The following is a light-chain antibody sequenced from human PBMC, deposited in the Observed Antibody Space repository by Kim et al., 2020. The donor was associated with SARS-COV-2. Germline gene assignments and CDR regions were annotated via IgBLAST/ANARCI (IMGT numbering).Light chain of an antibody. CDR1: QTVLYSPNHKIY. Sequence: RATINCKSSQTVLYSPNHKIYLAWYQQTPGQPPKLLIYWASTRELGVPDRFSGRGSGTDFTLTISSLQAEDVAVYFCQQYHSIPYSFGQGTKLEI. V-gene: IGKV4-1*01. CDR3: QQYHSIPYS. CDR2: WAS. J-gene: IGKJ2*03.